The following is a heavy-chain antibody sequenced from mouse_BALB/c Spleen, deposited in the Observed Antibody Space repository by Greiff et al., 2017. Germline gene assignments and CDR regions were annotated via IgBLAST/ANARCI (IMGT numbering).Heavy chain of an antibody. CDR2: ISSGSSTI. CDR1: GFTFSSFG. Sequence: EVQGVESGGGLVQPGGSRKLSCAASGFTFSSFGMHWVRQAPEKGLEWVAYISSGSSTIYYADTVKGRFTISRDNPKNTLFLQMTSLRSEDTAMYYCARGITTATFDYWGQGTTLTVSS. CDR3: ARGITTATFDY. V-gene: IGHV5-17*02. J-gene: IGHJ2*01. D-gene: IGHD1-2*01.